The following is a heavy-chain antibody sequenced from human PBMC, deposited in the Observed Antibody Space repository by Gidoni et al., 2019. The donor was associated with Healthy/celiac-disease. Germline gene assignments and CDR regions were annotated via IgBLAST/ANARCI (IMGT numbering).Heavy chain of an antibody. V-gene: IGHV3-30*18. CDR3: AKGINIVVVPAAIGPWFDP. J-gene: IGHJ5*02. D-gene: IGHD2-2*01. Sequence: QVQLVESGGGVVPPGRSLRLSCAASGFTFSSYCLHWVRQAPGKGLEWVAVISYYGSNKYYADSVKGRFNISRDNSKNTLYLQMNSLRAEDTAVYYCAKGINIVVVPAAIGPWFDPWGQGTLVTVSS. CDR1: GFTFSSYC. CDR2: ISYYGSNK.